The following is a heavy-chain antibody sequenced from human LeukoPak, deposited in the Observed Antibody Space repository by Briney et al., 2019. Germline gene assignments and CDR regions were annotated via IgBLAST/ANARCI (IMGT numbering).Heavy chain of an antibody. CDR3: ARLSNYYDTTSGYYYSFDH. D-gene: IGHD3-22*01. CDR2: IYASGST. CDR1: GGSISPYY. Sequence: PSETLSLTCTVSGGSISPYYWSWIRQPAGKGLEWIGRIYASGSTNYNPSLQSRVTISVDKSKSHFSLNLSSVTAADTAVYYCARLSNYYDTTSGYYYSFDHWGQGTLVTVSS. J-gene: IGHJ4*02. V-gene: IGHV4-4*07.